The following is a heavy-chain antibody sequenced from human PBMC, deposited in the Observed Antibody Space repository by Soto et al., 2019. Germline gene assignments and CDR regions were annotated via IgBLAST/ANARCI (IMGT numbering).Heavy chain of an antibody. CDR3: AHRGPKESLFDF. V-gene: IGHV2-5*02. CDR1: GFSLSTSGVG. J-gene: IGHJ4*02. CDR2: IFWDDDN. Sequence: SGPTLVNPTQTLTLTCTFSGFSLSTSGVGVGWIRQPPGKALEWLALIFWDDDNRYSPSLKSRLTITKDTSKNQVVLTMTNMDPVDTATYYCAHRGPKESLFDFWGQGTLVTVSS.